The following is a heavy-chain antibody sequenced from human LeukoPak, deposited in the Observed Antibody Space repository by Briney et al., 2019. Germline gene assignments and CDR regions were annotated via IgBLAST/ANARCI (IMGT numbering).Heavy chain of an antibody. V-gene: IGHV3-64*01. CDR2: ISSNGGNT. CDR1: GFIFSSYA. D-gene: IGHD3-10*01. Sequence: GGSLRLSCAPSGFIFSSYAMHWVRQAPGKGLDYVSGISSNGGNTNYANFVKGRFTISRDNSKNTLYLQMGSLRAEDMAVYYCARRVGYYGSGNYFYYMDVWGKGTTVTVS. CDR3: ARRVGYYGSGNYFYYMDV. J-gene: IGHJ6*03.